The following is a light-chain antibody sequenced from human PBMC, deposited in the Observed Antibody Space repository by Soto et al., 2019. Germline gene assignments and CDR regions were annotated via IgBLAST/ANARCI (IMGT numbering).Light chain of an antibody. J-gene: IGKJ1*01. CDR1: QGISNY. CDR3: QKYNSAPI. CDR2: AAS. V-gene: IGKV1-27*01. Sequence: DIQMTQSSSSLSASVGDRVTITCRASQGISNYLAWYQQKPGKVPKLLIYAASTLQSGVPSRFSGSGAGTDFTLTISSLQPEDVATYYCQKYNSAPIFGQGTKVEIK.